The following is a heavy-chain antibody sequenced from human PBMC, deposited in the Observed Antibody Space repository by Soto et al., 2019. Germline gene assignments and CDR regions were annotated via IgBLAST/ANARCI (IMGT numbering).Heavy chain of an antibody. D-gene: IGHD6-6*01. Sequence: GESLKISCKGSGYSFTSYWIGWVRQMPGKGLEWMGIIYPGDSDTRYSPSFQGQVTISADKSISTAYLQWSSLKASDTAMYYCARREYSSSIGYYYGMDVWGQGTTVTVS. V-gene: IGHV5-51*01. CDR1: GYSFTSYW. J-gene: IGHJ6*02. CDR2: IYPGDSDT. CDR3: ARREYSSSIGYYYGMDV.